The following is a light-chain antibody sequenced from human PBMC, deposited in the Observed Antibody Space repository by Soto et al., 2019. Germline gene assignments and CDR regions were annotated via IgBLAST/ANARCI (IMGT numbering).Light chain of an antibody. Sequence: VLTQPPSISGAPGQRVTISCTGSSSNIGAGSDVHWYHQLPGTAPKLLIYGNTNRPSGVPDRFSGSKSGTSASLAIAGLQTEDEGDYYCQTYDSSLSGLYVFGTGTKVTLL. CDR2: GNT. CDR1: SSNIGAGSD. CDR3: QTYDSSLSGLYV. V-gene: IGLV1-40*01. J-gene: IGLJ1*01.